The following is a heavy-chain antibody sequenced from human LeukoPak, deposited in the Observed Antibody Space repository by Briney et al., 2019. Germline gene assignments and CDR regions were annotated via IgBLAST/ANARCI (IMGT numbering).Heavy chain of an antibody. CDR3: AKESQWFGELYY. Sequence: GGSLRLSCTASGFNFSSYAMSWVRPAPGKGLEWVSVISGSGTNTSYADSVKGRFTSSRANSKNTLYLQMDSRRAEYTAGYCCAKESQWFGELYYWGQGTLVTVSS. V-gene: IGHV3-23*01. CDR2: ISGSGTNT. CDR1: GFNFSSYA. D-gene: IGHD3-10*01. J-gene: IGHJ4*02.